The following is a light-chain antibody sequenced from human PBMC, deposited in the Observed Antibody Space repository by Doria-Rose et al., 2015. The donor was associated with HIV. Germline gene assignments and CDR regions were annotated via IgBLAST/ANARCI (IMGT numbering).Light chain of an antibody. CDR1: QGISNS. CDR3: KKYVNAPWT. CDR2: AAS. Sequence: DIRVTQSPSSLSASVGDRVTITCRASQGISNSLAWYQQKPGKVPKLLICAASTSRSGVPSRFSGSGSGTDFTLTISSLEAEDVATYYCKKYVNAPWTGGQGTRLEIK. V-gene: IGKV1-27*01. J-gene: IGKJ1*01.